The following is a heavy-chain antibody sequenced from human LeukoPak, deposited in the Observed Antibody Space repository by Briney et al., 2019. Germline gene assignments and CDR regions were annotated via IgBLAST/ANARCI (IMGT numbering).Heavy chain of an antibody. J-gene: IGHJ4*02. V-gene: IGHV1-8*01. CDR2: MNPKSGNT. CDR1: GYTFTSYD. CDR3: ARALSGSYQLYYFDY. Sequence: ASVKVSCKASGYTFTSYDINWVRQAIGQGLEWMGWMNPKSGNTGYAQKFQGRVTITRNTSISTAYMELSSLRSEDAAVYYCARALSGSYQLYYFDYWGQGTLVTVSS. D-gene: IGHD1-26*01.